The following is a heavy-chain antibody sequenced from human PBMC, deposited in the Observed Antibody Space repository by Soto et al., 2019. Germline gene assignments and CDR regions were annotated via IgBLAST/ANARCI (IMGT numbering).Heavy chain of an antibody. V-gene: IGHV1-18*01. Sequence: QVQLVQSGGEVKKPGASVKVSCKASGYTFTSYGISWLRQAPGQGLEWMGRISAYNGNTNYAQKLQGRVTLAAHTSTSPADMRLSGLRPDDAAEHNCARVMGALGNWFDPWGQGTLVTDYS. J-gene: IGHJ5*02. D-gene: IGHD1-26*01. CDR3: ARVMGALGNWFDP. CDR2: ISAYNGNT. CDR1: GYTFTSYG.